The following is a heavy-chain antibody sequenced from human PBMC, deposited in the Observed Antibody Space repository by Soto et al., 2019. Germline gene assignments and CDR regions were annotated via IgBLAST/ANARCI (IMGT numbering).Heavy chain of an antibody. Sequence: ETLSLTCAVSGDSIIGIYHWAWIRQPPGRSLEWIASIFHTGTTYYTPSLKSRVTISVDTSKNQFSLQLNSVTPEDTAVYYCARDWDIVVVPAAIVYYYYGMDVWGQGTTVTVSS. D-gene: IGHD2-2*01. V-gene: IGHV4-38-2*02. CDR2: IFHTGTT. J-gene: IGHJ6*02. CDR1: GDSIIGIYH. CDR3: ARDWDIVVVPAAIVYYYYGMDV.